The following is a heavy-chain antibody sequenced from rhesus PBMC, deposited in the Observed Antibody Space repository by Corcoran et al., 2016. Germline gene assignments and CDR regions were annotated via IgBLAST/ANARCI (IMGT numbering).Heavy chain of an antibody. CDR2: ITYSGNT. CDR3: ARAPCYDSGYSYHWYFDL. CDR1: GYSISGYY. Sequence: QVQLQESGPGLVKPSETLSLTCAVSGYSISGYYWSWIRQAPGKGLEWIGYITYSGNTCYNPSPKSRITISRDTSQNQFSLKLSSVTAADTAVYYCARAPCYDSGYSYHWYFDLWGPGTPITVSS. D-gene: IGHD3-28*01. V-gene: IGHV4-122*02. J-gene: IGHJ2*01.